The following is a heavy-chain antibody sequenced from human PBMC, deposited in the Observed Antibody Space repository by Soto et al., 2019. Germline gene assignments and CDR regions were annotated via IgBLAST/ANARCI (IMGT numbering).Heavy chain of an antibody. Sequence: PGGSLRLSCAASGFTFTSYTMNWVRQAPGKGLEWVSSISSSSDYMYYADSMKGRATISRDNAKNSLFLDMNSLTGEDTAVYYCARARVYATGPLDFWGQGTLVTVSS. CDR3: ARARVYATGPLDF. D-gene: IGHD6-13*01. CDR1: GFTFTSYT. V-gene: IGHV3-21*06. J-gene: IGHJ4*02. CDR2: ISSSSDYM.